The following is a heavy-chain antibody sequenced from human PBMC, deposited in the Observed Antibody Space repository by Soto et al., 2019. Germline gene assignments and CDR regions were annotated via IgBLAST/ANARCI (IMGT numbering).Heavy chain of an antibody. Sequence: PSETLSLTCAVSGDSISSPNWWSWYRQPPGKGLELIGEMFASGSSNYNPSLNGRVTISLDTSKNHFSLKLTSLAAADTAIYYCAREGFDHRPDYWGQGIQVTVSS. CDR1: GDSISSPNW. J-gene: IGHJ4*02. CDR3: AREGFDHRPDY. CDR2: MFASGSS. V-gene: IGHV4-4*02.